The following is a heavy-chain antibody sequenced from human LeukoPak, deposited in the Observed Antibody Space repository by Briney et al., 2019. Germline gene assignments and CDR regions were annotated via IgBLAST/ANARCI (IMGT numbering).Heavy chain of an antibody. V-gene: IGHV1-69*05. CDR1: GGTFSSYA. CDR2: IIPIFGTA. CDR3: ARGRMYYFDY. Sequence: ASVKVSCKASGGTFSSYAISRVRQAPGQGLEWMGGIIPIFGTANYAQKFQGRVTITTDESTSTAYMELSSLRSEDTAVYYCARGRMYYFDYWGQGTLVTVSS. J-gene: IGHJ4*02.